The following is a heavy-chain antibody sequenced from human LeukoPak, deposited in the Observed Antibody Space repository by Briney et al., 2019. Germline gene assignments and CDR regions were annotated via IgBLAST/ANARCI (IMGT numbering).Heavy chain of an antibody. J-gene: IGHJ4*02. D-gene: IGHD6-6*01. CDR1: GGSITSSPYY. Sequence: SETPSLTCTVSGGSITSSPYYWGWIRQPPGKGLEWLGYIYYTGSTTYNPSVKSRITISLDTSKKQISLKLRSVTAADTAVYYCARVGGSSSPAGYWGQGTLVTVSS. CDR2: IYYTGST. V-gene: IGHV4-61*05. CDR3: ARVGGSSSPAGY.